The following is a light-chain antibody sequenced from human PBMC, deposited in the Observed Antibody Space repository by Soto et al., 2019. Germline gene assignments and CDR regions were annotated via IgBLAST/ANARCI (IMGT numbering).Light chain of an antibody. V-gene: IGKV1-5*01. CDR1: QSISKW. J-gene: IGKJ2*03. Sequence: IQMIQSPSTLCASLGETVTISCLAGQSISKWLAWYRQKPGQAPVLLIHSTSTLQLGVPSRFSGSGWGTDFTLTISNQQPDDSATYYCHQYNRDSSFGQGTKLAIK. CDR2: STS. CDR3: HQYNRDSS.